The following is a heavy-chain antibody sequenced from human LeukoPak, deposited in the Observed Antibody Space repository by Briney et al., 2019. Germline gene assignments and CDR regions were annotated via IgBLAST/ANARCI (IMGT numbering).Heavy chain of an antibody. CDR3: ARDRDSSGTDWYFDL. CDR1: GGSISSYY. CDR2: IYYSGST. Sequence: SETLSPTCTVSGGSISSYYWSWIRQPPGKGLEWIGYIYYSGSTDYNPSLKSRVTISVDTSKNQFSLKLSSVTAADTAVYYCARDRDSSGTDWYFDLWGRGTLVTVSS. D-gene: IGHD6-19*01. J-gene: IGHJ2*01. V-gene: IGHV4-59*01.